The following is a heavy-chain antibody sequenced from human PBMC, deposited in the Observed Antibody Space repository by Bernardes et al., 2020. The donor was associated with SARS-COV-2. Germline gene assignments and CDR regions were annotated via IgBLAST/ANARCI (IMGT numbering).Heavy chain of an antibody. CDR1: GFTFSSYS. V-gene: IGHV3-21*01. CDR3: ARYYDILTGYYLHAFDI. J-gene: IGHJ3*02. D-gene: IGHD3-9*01. CDR2: ISSSSSYI. Sequence: GGSLSLSCAASGFTFSSYSMNWVRQAPGKGLEWVSSISSSSSYIYYADSVKGRFTISRDNAKNSLYLQMNSLRAEDTAVYYCARYYDILTGYYLHAFDIWGQGTMVTVSS.